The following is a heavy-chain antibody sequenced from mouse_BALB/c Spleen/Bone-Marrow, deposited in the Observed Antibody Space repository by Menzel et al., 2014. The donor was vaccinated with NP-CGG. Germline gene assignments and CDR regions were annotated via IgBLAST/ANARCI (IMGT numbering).Heavy chain of an antibody. D-gene: IGHD3-3*01. CDR3: ARKRPGTDYYFDY. J-gene: IGHJ2*01. CDR1: GYTFTEYT. V-gene: IGHV1-18*01. CDR2: INPNNGGT. Sequence: EVQLQQSGPELVKPGAAVKISCKTSGYTFTEYTMHWVKQSQGKSLEWIGGINPNNGGTTYNQKFKGKATLTVDKSSSTAYMELRSLTSEDSAVYYCARKRPGTDYYFDYWGQGTTLTVSS.